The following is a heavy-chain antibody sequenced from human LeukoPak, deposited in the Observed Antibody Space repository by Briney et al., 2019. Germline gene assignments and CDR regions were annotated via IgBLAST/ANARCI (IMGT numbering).Heavy chain of an antibody. CDR3: ARHPTQYYYDSSGYYVDAFDI. D-gene: IGHD3-22*01. CDR2: INHSGST. J-gene: IGHJ3*02. Sequence: PSETLSLTCAVYGGSFSGYYWSWIRQPPGKGLEWIGEINHSGSTNYNPPLKSRVTISVDTSKNQFSLKLSSVTAADTAVYYCARHPTQYYYDSSGYYVDAFDIWGQGTMVTVSS. CDR1: GGSFSGYY. V-gene: IGHV4-34*01.